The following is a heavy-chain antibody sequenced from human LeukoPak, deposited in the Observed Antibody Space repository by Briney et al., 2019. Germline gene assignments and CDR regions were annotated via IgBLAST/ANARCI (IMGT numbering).Heavy chain of an antibody. V-gene: IGHV4-39*07. Sequence: SETLSLTCTVSGGSISSSSYYWGWIRQPPGKGLEWIGSIYYSGSTYYNPSLKSRVTISVDTSKNQFSLKLSSVTAADTAVYYCARGALGGSYGNAFDPWGQGTLVTVSS. D-gene: IGHD1-26*01. CDR3: ARGALGGSYGNAFDP. CDR1: GGSISSSSYY. CDR2: IYYSGST. J-gene: IGHJ5*02.